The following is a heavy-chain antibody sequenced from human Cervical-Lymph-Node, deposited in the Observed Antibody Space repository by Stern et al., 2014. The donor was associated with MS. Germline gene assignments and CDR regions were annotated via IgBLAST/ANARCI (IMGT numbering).Heavy chain of an antibody. D-gene: IGHD3-22*01. V-gene: IGHV4-31*03. CDR2: ISYRGNT. Sequence: QVQLVESGPGLLKPSQTLSLTCTVSGSSISSDNYYWTWIRQHPGKGLEWIGYISYRGNTYYSPSLKSRITISVDTSKNQLSLKLISVTAADTAVYYCARSLDSSGYFGYDYWGQGTLVTVSS. CDR3: ARSLDSSGYFGYDY. J-gene: IGHJ4*02. CDR1: GSSISSDNYY.